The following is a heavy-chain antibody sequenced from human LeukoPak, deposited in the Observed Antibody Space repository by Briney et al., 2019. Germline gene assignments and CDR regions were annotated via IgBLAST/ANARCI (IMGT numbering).Heavy chain of an antibody. CDR1: GRSISSHY. V-gene: IGHV4-59*11. D-gene: IGHD3-10*01. Sequence: SETLSLTCTLSGRSISSHYCSWIRQPPGKGLEWIGYIYYRWRTNYNPSLKSRVTISVDTSKNQFSVKLSSVTSADTGVYYGARHYYGSCSYFACDIWVQGTMVMVSS. J-gene: IGHJ3*02. CDR2: IYYRWRT. CDR3: ARHYYGSCSYFACDI.